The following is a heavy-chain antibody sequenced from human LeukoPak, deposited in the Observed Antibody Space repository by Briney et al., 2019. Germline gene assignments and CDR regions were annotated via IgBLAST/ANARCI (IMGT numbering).Heavy chain of an antibody. Sequence: GASVKVSCKASGYTFTSYGISWVRQAPGQGLEWMGWISAYNGNTNYAQKLQGRVTMTTDTSTSTAYMELRSLRSDDTAVYYCASFWVVPAAISEGLYYYYYGMDVWGQGTTVTVSS. CDR3: ASFWVVPAAISEGLYYYYYGMDV. CDR2: ISAYNGNT. CDR1: GYTFTSYG. J-gene: IGHJ6*02. V-gene: IGHV1-18*01. D-gene: IGHD2-2*01.